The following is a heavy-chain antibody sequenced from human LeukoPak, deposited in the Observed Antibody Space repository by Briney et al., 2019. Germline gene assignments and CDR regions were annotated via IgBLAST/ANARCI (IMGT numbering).Heavy chain of an antibody. V-gene: IGHV3-73*01. CDR2: IRSKANNYAT. Sequence: GSLRLSCAASGFTFSGSTIHWVRQASGKGLEWVGHIRSKANNYATAYAASVKGRFTISRDDSKNTAYLQMNSLKTEDTAVYYCKTGGITMREEPFDYWGQGTLVTVSS. J-gene: IGHJ4*02. D-gene: IGHD1-14*01. CDR3: KTGGITMREEPFDY. CDR1: GFTFSGST.